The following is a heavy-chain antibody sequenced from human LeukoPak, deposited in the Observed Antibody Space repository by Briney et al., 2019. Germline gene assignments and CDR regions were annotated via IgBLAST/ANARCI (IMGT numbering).Heavy chain of an antibody. Sequence: SETLSLTCTVSGGSISSSSYYWGWIRQPPGKGLEWIGYIYHSGSTYYNPSLKSRVTISVDRSKNQFSLKLSSVTAADTAVYYCARGVGAARGWYFDLWGRGTLVTVSS. J-gene: IGHJ2*01. CDR3: ARGVGAARGWYFDL. CDR2: IYHSGST. CDR1: GGSISSSSYY. D-gene: IGHD6-6*01. V-gene: IGHV4-30-2*01.